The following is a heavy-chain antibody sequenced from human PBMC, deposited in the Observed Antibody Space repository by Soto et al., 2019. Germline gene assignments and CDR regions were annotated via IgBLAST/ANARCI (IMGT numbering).Heavy chain of an antibody. CDR3: AKDRYYHGSGSDLDY. J-gene: IGHJ4*02. D-gene: IGHD3-10*01. CDR2: ISYDGSNK. Sequence: GGSLRLSCAASGFTFSSYGMHWVRQAPGKGLEWVAVISYDGSNKYHADPVKGRFTISRDNSKNTLYLQMNSLRAEDTAVYYCAKDRYYHGSGSDLDYWGQGTLVTVSS. V-gene: IGHV3-30*18. CDR1: GFTFSSYG.